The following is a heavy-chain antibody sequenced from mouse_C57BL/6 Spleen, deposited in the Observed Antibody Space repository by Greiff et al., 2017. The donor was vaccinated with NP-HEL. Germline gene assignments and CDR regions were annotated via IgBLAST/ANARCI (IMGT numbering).Heavy chain of an antibody. CDR1: GYTFTSYW. Sequence: VQLQQPGAELVRPGSSVKLSCKASGYTFTSYWMHWVKQRPIQGLEWIGNIDPSDSETHYNQKFKDKATLTVDKSSSTAYMQLSSLTSEDSAVYYCARSSYDGYYLYYAMDYWGQGTSVTVSS. CDR2: IDPSDSET. D-gene: IGHD2-3*01. J-gene: IGHJ4*01. CDR3: ARSSYDGYYLYYAMDY. V-gene: IGHV1-52*01.